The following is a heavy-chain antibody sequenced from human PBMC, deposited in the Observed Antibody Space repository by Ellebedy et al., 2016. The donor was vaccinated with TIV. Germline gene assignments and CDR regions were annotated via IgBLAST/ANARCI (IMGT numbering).Heavy chain of an antibody. CDR2: ISGSGGST. V-gene: IGHV3-23*01. D-gene: IGHD1-14*01. J-gene: IGHJ5*02. Sequence: GESLKISCAVSGLTFSTYAMTWVRQAPGKGLEWVSDISGSGGSTYYADSVKGRFTISRDNSKNTLYLQMNSLRAEDTALYYCAKRGIAFDPWGQGTLVTVSS. CDR1: GLTFSTYA. CDR3: AKRGIAFDP.